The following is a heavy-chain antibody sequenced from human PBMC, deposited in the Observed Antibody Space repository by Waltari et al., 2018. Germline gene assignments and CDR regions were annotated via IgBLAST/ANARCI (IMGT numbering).Heavy chain of an antibody. J-gene: IGHJ2*01. CDR1: EFTFSAYS. CDR2: IIPGGTTI. D-gene: IGHD6-6*01. V-gene: IGHV3-48*01. CDR3: ARDSASPFWYFDL. Sequence: EVQLVESGGGLVQPGGSLRLSCAASEFTFSAYSMNWVRQAPGKGLEGISYIIPGGTTIYDADAVQGRFSISRDNAKNSLYLRMNSLRAEDTAVYYCARDSASPFWYFDLWGRGTLVAVSS.